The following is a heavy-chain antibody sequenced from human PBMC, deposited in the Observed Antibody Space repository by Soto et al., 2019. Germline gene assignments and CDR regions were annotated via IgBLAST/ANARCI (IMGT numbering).Heavy chain of an antibody. CDR1: GFTFSSYA. J-gene: IGHJ4*02. CDR2: IRSSGDTT. Sequence: EVQLLESGGGLVQPGGSLRLSCAASGFTFSSYAMTWVRQAPGKGLEWVSVIRSSGDTTYYADSVKGRFTISRDNSNNMLYLQMNSLRAEDTAVYYCAKTRSGWNNDDYWGQGTLVTVSS. D-gene: IGHD6-19*01. CDR3: AKTRSGWNNDDY. V-gene: IGHV3-23*01.